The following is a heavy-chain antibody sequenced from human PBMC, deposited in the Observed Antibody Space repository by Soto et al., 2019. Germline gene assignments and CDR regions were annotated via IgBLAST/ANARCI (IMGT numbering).Heavy chain of an antibody. CDR1: GYTFTSSY. CDR2: INPSGGST. CDR3: AREKEDAIFGVVIIPFGYYGMDV. Sequence: ASVTVSCKASGYTFTSSYMHWVRQAPGQGLEWMGIINPSGGSTSYAQKFQGRVTMTRDTSTSTVYMELSSLRSEDTAVYYCAREKEDAIFGVVIIPFGYYGMDVWGQGTTVTVSS. V-gene: IGHV1-46*01. J-gene: IGHJ6*02. D-gene: IGHD3-3*01.